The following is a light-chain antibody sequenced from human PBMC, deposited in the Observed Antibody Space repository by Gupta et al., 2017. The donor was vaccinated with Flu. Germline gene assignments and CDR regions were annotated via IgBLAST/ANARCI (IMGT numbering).Light chain of an antibody. CDR3: QQYDNWPLYT. Sequence: EIVMTQSPATLSVSPGERATLSCRASQSVSRNLAWYQQKPGQAPRLLIYGASTRATAIPVRFSGSGSGTEFTLTISSLQSEDFAIYYCQQYDNWPLYTFGQGTKLEIK. CDR2: GAS. CDR1: QSVSRN. V-gene: IGKV3-15*01. J-gene: IGKJ2*01.